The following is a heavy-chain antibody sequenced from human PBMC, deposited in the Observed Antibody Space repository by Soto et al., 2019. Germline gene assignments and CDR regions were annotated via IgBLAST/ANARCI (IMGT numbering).Heavy chain of an antibody. D-gene: IGHD3-22*01. J-gene: IGHJ4*03. Sequence: ASVKVSCKASGYTLTNYGISWVRQAPGQGLEWMGWINVYNGNTKYAQKVQGRVTMTTDTSTSTAYMELRSLRSEDTAVYYCARGMWYYVISGYYSYFDFWCQGTLSTVSS. CDR3: ARGMWYYVISGYYSYFDF. CDR1: GYTLTNYG. CDR2: INVYNGNT. V-gene: IGHV1-18*01.